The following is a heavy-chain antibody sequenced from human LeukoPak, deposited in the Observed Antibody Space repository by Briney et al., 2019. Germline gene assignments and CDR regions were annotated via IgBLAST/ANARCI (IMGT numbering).Heavy chain of an antibody. V-gene: IGHV4-39*01. CDR2: IYYSGST. D-gene: IGHD3-22*01. CDR1: GGSISSSSYY. CDR3: AGGSGYSPYYFDY. Sequence: SETLSLTCTVSGGSISSSSYYWGWIRQPPGKGLEWIGSIYYSGSTYYNPSLKSRVTISVDTSKNQFSLKLSSVTAADTAVYYCAGGSGYSPYYFDYWGQGTLVTVSS. J-gene: IGHJ4*02.